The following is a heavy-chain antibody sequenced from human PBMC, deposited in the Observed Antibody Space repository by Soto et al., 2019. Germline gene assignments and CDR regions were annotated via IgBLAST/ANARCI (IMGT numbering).Heavy chain of an antibody. D-gene: IGHD3-10*01. Sequence: QVQLVESGGGVVQPGRSLRLSCAASGFTFSSSGMHWVRQAPGEGLEWVAVISYDGRNKHYADSVKGRFTISRDDSKDTLYLEMNSLRAEDTAMYYYAKDEVGACGGVLSDWGQGTLVTVSS. V-gene: IGHV3-30*18. CDR1: GFTFSSSG. CDR3: AKDEVGACGGVLSD. J-gene: IGHJ4*02. CDR2: ISYDGRNK.